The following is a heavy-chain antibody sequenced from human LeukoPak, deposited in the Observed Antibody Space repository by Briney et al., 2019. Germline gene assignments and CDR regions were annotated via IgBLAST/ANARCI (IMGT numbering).Heavy chain of an antibody. V-gene: IGHV3-11*04. CDR1: GFTFSDYY. CDR3: ARQYYDFWSGYYTFDY. J-gene: IGHJ4*02. D-gene: IGHD3-3*01. Sequence: RLGGSLRLSCAASGFTFSDYYMSWIRQAPGKGLEWVSYISSSGSTIYYADSVKGRFTISRDNAKNSLYLQMNSLRAEDTAVYYCARQYYDFWSGYYTFDYWGQGTLVTVSS. CDR2: ISSSGSTI.